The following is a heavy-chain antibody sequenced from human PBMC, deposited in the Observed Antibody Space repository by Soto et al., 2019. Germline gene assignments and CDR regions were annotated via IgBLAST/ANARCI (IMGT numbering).Heavy chain of an antibody. Sequence: PGGSLRLSCAASGFTFSSYAMSWVRQAPGKGLEWVSAISGSGGSTYYADSVKGRFTISRDNSKNTLYLQMNSLRAEDTAVYYCASVDSPNDAFDIWGQGTMVTVSS. D-gene: IGHD2-21*01. V-gene: IGHV3-23*01. J-gene: IGHJ3*02. CDR2: ISGSGGST. CDR3: ASVDSPNDAFDI. CDR1: GFTFSSYA.